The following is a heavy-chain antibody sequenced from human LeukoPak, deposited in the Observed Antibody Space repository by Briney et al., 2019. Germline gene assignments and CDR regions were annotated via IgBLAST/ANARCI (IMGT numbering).Heavy chain of an antibody. J-gene: IGHJ6*03. CDR1: GASISNNVW. CDR2: IFSSGTT. V-gene: IGHV4-4*02. Sequence: PSGTLSLTCVVSGASISNNVWWSWVRQSPGKGLEWIGEIFSSGTTNYNPSLISRLTISLDKSKNQLSLTLGSVTAADTAVYYCAKNAYYCIDVWGKGTTVVVSS. CDR3: AKNAYYCIDV.